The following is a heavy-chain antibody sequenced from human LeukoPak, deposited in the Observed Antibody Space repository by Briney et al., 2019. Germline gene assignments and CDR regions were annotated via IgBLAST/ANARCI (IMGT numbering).Heavy chain of an antibody. V-gene: IGHV1-46*01. Sequence: ASVKVSCKASGYTFTSYYMHWVRQAPGQELEWMGIINPSGGSTSYAQKFQGRVTMTRDMSTSTVYMELSSLRSEDTAVYYCARDGVPAAMAGYYYYMDVWGKGTTVTVSS. CDR2: INPSGGST. CDR3: ARDGVPAAMAGYYYYMDV. J-gene: IGHJ6*03. D-gene: IGHD2-2*01. CDR1: GYTFTSYY.